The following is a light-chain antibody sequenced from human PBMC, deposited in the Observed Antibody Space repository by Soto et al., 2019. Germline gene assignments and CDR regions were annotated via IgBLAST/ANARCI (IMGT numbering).Light chain of an antibody. V-gene: IGKV3-20*01. Sequence: EIVLTQSPGTLSLSPGERATLSCRASQSVSSVYLAWYQHKLGQATRLLIYGASSKASGIPDRFSGSGSGTDFTLTISRLEPEDFAVYYCQHYGSSPRSFGQGPTVEVK. CDR1: QSVSSVY. CDR2: GAS. J-gene: IGKJ1*01. CDR3: QHYGSSPRS.